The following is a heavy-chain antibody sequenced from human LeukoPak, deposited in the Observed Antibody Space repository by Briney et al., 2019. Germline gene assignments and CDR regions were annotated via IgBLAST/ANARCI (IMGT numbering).Heavy chain of an antibody. CDR2: IYPGDSDT. J-gene: IGHJ4*02. D-gene: IGHD3-22*01. Sequence: GESLKTSCKGFGYRFSSYWIGWVRQMPREGLEWMGIIYPGDSDTRYSPSFQGQVTISADKSISTAYLQWSSLKASDTAMYYCARPNHDSRAYWVDYWGQGTLVTVSS. CDR3: ARPNHDSRAYWVDY. V-gene: IGHV5-51*01. CDR1: GYRFSSYW.